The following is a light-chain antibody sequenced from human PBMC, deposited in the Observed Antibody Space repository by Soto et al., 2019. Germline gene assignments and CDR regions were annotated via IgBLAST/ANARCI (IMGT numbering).Light chain of an antibody. CDR1: SSDVGGYNC. V-gene: IGLV2-14*03. Sequence: QSVLTQPASVSGSPGQSISISYTGTSSDVGGYNCVSWYQQHPGRAPKLMIYEVRSRPSGVSNRFSGSKSGNTASLTISGLQPEDEADYYCSSYTTSTTVVFGTGTKVTVL. J-gene: IGLJ1*01. CDR2: EVR. CDR3: SSYTTSTTVV.